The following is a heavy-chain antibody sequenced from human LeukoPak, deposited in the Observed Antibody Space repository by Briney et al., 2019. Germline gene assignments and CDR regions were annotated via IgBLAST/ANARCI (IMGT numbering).Heavy chain of an antibody. CDR3: ARSGYYDSSEHAFDI. CDR2: IIPIFGTA. J-gene: IGHJ3*02. D-gene: IGHD3-22*01. Sequence: ASVKVSCKASGGTFSSYAISWVRQAPGQGLEWMGGIIPIFGTANYAQKFQGRVTITTDESTSTAYMELSSLRSEDTAVYYCARSGYYDSSEHAFDIWGQGTMVTVPS. CDR1: GGTFSSYA. V-gene: IGHV1-69*05.